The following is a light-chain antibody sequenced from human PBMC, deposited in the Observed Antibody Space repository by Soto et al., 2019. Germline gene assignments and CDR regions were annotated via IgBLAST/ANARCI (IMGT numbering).Light chain of an antibody. V-gene: IGLV1-40*01. CDR1: SSNIGAGYD. CDR2: ANT. J-gene: IGLJ2*01. CDR3: QSYDSSLSVI. Sequence: QSVLTQPPSVSGAPGQRVTISCTGSSSNIGAGYDVHWYQQVPGTAPKLLIYANTNRPSGVPDRFSGSKSGTSASLAIIGLQAEDEADYYCQSYDSSLSVIFGGGTKLTVL.